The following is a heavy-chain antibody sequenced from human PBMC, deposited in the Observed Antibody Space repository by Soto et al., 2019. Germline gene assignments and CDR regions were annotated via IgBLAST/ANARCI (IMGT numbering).Heavy chain of an antibody. CDR1: GFTSGDYA. CDR2: IRSKAYGGTT. Sequence: PGGPLTLSCTASGFTSGDYAMSWFRQAPGKGLEWVGFIRSKAYGGTTEYAASVKGRSTISRDDTKSNAYLKMNSLKTKDTALYYCTRDNGIAARPVDYWGQGTLVTVSS. V-gene: IGHV3-49*03. J-gene: IGHJ4*02. D-gene: IGHD6-6*01. CDR3: TRDNGIAARPVDY.